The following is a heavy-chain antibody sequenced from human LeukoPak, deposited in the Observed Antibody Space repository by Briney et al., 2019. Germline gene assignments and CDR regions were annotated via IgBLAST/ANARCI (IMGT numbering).Heavy chain of an antibody. CDR3: ARGRSNYYGMDV. Sequence: SETLSLTCSVSDGSINSYYWNWIRRPPGKGLEWIGYIYYNGNTNYSPSLKSRVTMLVDTSKSLFSLKVSSVTAADTAVYYCARGRSNYYGMDVWGQGTTVTVSS. CDR1: DGSINSYY. CDR2: IYYNGNT. D-gene: IGHD1-26*01. V-gene: IGHV4-59*01. J-gene: IGHJ6*02.